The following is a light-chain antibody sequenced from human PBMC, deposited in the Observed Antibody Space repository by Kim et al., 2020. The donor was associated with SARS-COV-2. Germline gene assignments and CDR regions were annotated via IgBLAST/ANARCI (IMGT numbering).Light chain of an antibody. CDR1: KLGEKY. V-gene: IGLV3-1*01. CDR3: QAWDSDSYV. CDR2: QDD. J-gene: IGLJ1*01. Sequence: VRHGQTASIPCSGEKLGEKYVCWYQQKPGQSPVLVVYQDDKRPSGVPERFSGSNSGTTATLTISGTRAMDEADYYCQAWDSDSYVFGTGTKVTVL.